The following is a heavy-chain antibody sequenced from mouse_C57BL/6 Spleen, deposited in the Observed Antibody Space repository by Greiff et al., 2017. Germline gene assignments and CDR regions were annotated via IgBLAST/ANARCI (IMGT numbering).Heavy chain of an antibody. D-gene: IGHD1-1*01. J-gene: IGHJ3*01. CDR3: TRSDGSSYGFAY. CDR2: IDPETGGT. Sequence: VQLQQPGAELVRPGASVTLSCKASGYTFTDYEMHWVKQTPVHGLEWIGAIDPETGGTAYNQKFKGKAILTADKSSSTAYMELRSLTSEDSAVYYCTRSDGSSYGFAYWGQGTLVTVSA. V-gene: IGHV1-15*01. CDR1: GYTFTDYE.